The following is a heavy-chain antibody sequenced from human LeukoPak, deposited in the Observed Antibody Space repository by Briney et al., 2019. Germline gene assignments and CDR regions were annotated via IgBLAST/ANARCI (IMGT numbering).Heavy chain of an antibody. CDR3: ARARFKGRFDY. V-gene: IGHV3-7*01. Sequence: GGSLRLSCAASGFTFSSYWMSWVRQAPGKGLEWVAHIKQDGSEKYYVDSVKGRFTISRDNAKNSLYLQMNSLRAEDTAVYYCARARFKGRFDYWGQGTLVTVSS. J-gene: IGHJ4*02. CDR1: GFTFSSYW. CDR2: IKQDGSEK.